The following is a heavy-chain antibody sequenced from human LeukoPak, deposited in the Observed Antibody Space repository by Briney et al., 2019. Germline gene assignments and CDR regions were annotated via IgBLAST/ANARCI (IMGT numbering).Heavy chain of an antibody. D-gene: IGHD5-18*01. CDR3: AREAMYSYGNNFDY. CDR2: IYYSGST. V-gene: IGHV4-61*01. Sequence: SETLSLTCTVSGGFVSSGSYYWSWIRQPPGKGLEWIGYIYYSGSTNYNPSPKSRVTISVDTSKNQFSLKLSSVTAADTAVYHCAREAMYSYGNNFDYWGQGTLVTVSS. J-gene: IGHJ4*02. CDR1: GGFVSSGSYY.